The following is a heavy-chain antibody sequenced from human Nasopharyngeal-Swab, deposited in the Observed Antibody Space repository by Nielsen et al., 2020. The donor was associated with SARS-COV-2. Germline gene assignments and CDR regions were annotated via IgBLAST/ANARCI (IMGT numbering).Heavy chain of an antibody. CDR1: GFTFSSYG. D-gene: IGHD3-10*01. CDR2: ISGSGGST. Sequence: GESLKISCAASGFTFSSYGMHWVRQAPGKGLEWVSTISGSGGSTYYADSVKGRFTISRDNSKNTLYLQMNSLRAEDTAVYYCAKGLGVRGVIGQYYFDYWGQGTLVTVSS. CDR3: AKGLGVRGVIGQYYFDY. V-gene: IGHV3-23*01. J-gene: IGHJ4*02.